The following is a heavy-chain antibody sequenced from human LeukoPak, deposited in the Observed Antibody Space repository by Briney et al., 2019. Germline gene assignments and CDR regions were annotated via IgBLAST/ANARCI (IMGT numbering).Heavy chain of an antibody. CDR2: IYYSGST. CDR3: ARLAVHHYYGSGRPIPYYYYMDV. V-gene: IGHV4-39*01. J-gene: IGHJ6*03. Sequence: SETLSLTCTVSGGSISSSSYYWGWIRQPPGKGLEWIGSIYYSGSTYYNPSLKSRVTISVDTSKNQFSLKLSSVTAADTAVYYCARLAVHHYYGSGRPIPYYYYMDVWGKGTTVTISS. CDR1: GGSISSSSYY. D-gene: IGHD3-10*01.